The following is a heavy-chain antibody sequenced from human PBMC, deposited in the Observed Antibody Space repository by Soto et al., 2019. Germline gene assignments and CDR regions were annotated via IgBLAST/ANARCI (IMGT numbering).Heavy chain of an antibody. J-gene: IGHJ4*01. D-gene: IGHD3-22*01. CDR2: IKSKTDGGTP. V-gene: IGHV3-15*07. CDR3: TTDSYSSIIVVRFDY. CDR1: GFTFNNAW. Sequence: GGPLSLSSAASGFTFNNAWINSVRQAPGKRLACAGRIKSKTDGGTPDYAALVKGRFAISRDDSKNMVYLQMNSLKTEDTCIYYCTTDSYSSIIVVRFDYWGHGTLVTVSS.